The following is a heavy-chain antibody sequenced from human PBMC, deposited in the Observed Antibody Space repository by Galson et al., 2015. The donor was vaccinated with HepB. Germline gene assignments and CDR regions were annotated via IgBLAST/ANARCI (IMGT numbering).Heavy chain of an antibody. Sequence: CAISGDSVSSNSAAWNRIRQSPSRGLEWLGRTYYRSKWYNDYAVSVKSRITINPDTSKNQFSLQLNSVTPEDTAVHYCAREGGLAYCGGDCLYYFDYWGQGTLVTVSS. D-gene: IGHD2-21*02. CDR3: AREGGLAYCGGDCLYYFDY. CDR2: TYYRSKWYN. V-gene: IGHV6-1*01. CDR1: GDSVSSNSAA. J-gene: IGHJ4*02.